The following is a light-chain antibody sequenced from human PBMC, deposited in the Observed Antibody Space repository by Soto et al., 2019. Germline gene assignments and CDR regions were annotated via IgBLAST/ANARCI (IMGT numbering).Light chain of an antibody. Sequence: QSALTQPASVSGSPGQSITISCTGTSSDVGGYNYVSWYQQHPGKAPKLMIYEVSNRPSGVSNRFSGSKSGNTASLTISGLQAEDEADYYCGSYASNIYVFGIGTKLTVL. CDR2: EVS. CDR1: SSDVGGYNY. CDR3: GSYASNIYV. V-gene: IGLV2-14*01. J-gene: IGLJ1*01.